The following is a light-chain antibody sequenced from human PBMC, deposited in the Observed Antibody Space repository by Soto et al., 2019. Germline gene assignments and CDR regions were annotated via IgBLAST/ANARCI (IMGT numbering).Light chain of an antibody. CDR3: QQRKRWTMT. J-gene: IGKJ5*01. CDR2: DGS. CDR1: QNLHSF. V-gene: IGKV3-11*01. Sequence: EIVLTQSPATLSVSPGERVTLSCRASQNLHSFLNWYQQRPGQAPRPLIYDGSKRAAGVPDRISGDGSGTDYTLTISSLEPEDFAVYSCQQRKRWTMTVGQVTRLEIX.